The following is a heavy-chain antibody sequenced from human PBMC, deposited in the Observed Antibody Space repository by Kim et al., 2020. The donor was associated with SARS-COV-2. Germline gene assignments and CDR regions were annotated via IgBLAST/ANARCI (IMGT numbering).Heavy chain of an antibody. V-gene: IGHV1-3*01. Sequence: ASVKVSCKSSGYTFTRDSIHWVRQAPGQRLEWMGWVRAGDGVTKYSQKLQDRITITRDTSATTAYMELSSLTSDDTAVYFCTRDDISTHVNDYWGQGTLVTVSS. CDR2: VRAGDGVT. D-gene: IGHD3-9*01. CDR3: TRDDISTHVNDY. CDR1: GYTFTRDS. J-gene: IGHJ4*02.